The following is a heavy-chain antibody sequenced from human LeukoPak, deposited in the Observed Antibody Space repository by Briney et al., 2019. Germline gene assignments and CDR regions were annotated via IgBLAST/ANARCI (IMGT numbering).Heavy chain of an antibody. D-gene: IGHD6-19*01. CDR3: ARRHSSGWYGSWFDP. J-gene: IGHJ5*02. Sequence: ASETLSLTCTVSGGSISSNNWSWIRQPPGKGLEWIGYIFYSGSTNYNPSLKSRVTILVDTSKNQFSLKLSSVTAADTAVYYCARRHSSGWYGSWFDPWGQGTLVTVSS. V-gene: IGHV4-59*08. CDR1: GGSISSNN. CDR2: IFYSGST.